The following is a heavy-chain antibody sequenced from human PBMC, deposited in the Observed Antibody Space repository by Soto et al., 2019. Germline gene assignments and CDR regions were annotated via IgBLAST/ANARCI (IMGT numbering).Heavy chain of an antibody. J-gene: IGHJ5*02. CDR3: ARLGAYYQFIDP. V-gene: IGHV4-59*08. CDR1: GGSISNFY. D-gene: IGHD3-22*01. Sequence: SETLSLTCTVSGGSISNFYWSWIRQPPGKGLEWIGYIYYSGTTSYNPSLNSRVTISVDTSKSQFSLRLTSVTAADTAVYYCARLGAYYQFIDPWGPGTLVIVSS. CDR2: IYYSGTT.